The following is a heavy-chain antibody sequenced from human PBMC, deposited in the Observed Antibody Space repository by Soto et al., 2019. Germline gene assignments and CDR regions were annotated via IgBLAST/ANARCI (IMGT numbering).Heavy chain of an antibody. V-gene: IGHV3-74*01. D-gene: IGHD3-3*01. J-gene: IGHJ1*01. Sequence: GRSLRLSCVASGFTFTNYWMHWVRQVPGKGLVWVSRIDGVGTGTSYSDSVRGRFTISRDNAENTLHLQMDSLRAEDTAVYYCTTVFGYWGQGTPVTVSS. CDR3: TTVFGY. CDR1: GFTFTNYW. CDR2: IDGVGTGT.